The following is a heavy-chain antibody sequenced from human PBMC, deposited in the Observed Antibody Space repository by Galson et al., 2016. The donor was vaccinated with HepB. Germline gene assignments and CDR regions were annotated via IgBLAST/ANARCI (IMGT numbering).Heavy chain of an antibody. CDR1: GSSSTTYW. D-gene: IGHD3-9*01. J-gene: IGHJ4*02. Sequence: QSGAEVKKPGEPLRISCTGSGSSSTTYWIGWVRQMPGKGLEWVGLIYPGDSDAKYSPSFEGQVTMSADMFTNTAYLQWSSLKASDAAIYYCARVVTMTGTPFDAWGQGTLVTVSS. CDR2: IYPGDSDA. V-gene: IGHV5-51*01. CDR3: ARVVTMTGTPFDA.